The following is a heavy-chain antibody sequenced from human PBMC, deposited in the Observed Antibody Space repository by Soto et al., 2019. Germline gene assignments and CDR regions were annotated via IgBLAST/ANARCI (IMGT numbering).Heavy chain of an antibody. CDR2: ISYDGSNK. D-gene: IGHD4-17*01. Sequence: QVQLVESGGGVVQPGRSLRLSCAASGFTFSSYAMHWVRQAPGKGLEWVAVISYDGSNKYYADSVKGRFTISRDNSKNTLSLQMNSLGAEDTAVYYCAREGLGFMTTVTDSANWFAPWGQGTLVTVSS. V-gene: IGHV3-30-3*01. J-gene: IGHJ5*02. CDR1: GFTFSSYA. CDR3: AREGLGFMTTVTDSANWFAP.